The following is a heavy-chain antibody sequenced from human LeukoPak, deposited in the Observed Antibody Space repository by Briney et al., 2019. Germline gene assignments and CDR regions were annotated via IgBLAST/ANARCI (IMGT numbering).Heavy chain of an antibody. CDR3: ARAITIAARSLHFDY. J-gene: IGHJ4*02. V-gene: IGHV4-4*07. Sequence: PSETLSLTCTVSGGSISSYYWSWIRQPAGKGLEWIGRIYTSGSTNYNPSLKSRVTMSVDTSKNQFSLKLSSVTAADTAVYYCARAITIAARSLHFDYWGQGTLVTVSS. D-gene: IGHD6-6*01. CDR1: GGSISSYY. CDR2: IYTSGST.